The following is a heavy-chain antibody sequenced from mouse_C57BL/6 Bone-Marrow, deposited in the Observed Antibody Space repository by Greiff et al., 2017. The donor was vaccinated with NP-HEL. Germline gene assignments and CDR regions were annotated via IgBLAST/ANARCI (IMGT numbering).Heavy chain of an antibody. CDR3: ARSGYYYLDY. V-gene: IGHV5-6*02. J-gene: IGHJ2*01. Sequence: EVMLVESGGDLVKPGGSLTLSCAASGFTFSSYGMSWVRQTPDKRLEWVATISRGGSYTYYPDSVMGRFTISRDNAKNTLYLQMSSLKSEDTAMYYCARSGYYYLDYWGQGTTLTVSS. CDR1: GFTFSSYG. CDR2: ISRGGSYT. D-gene: IGHD2-2*01.